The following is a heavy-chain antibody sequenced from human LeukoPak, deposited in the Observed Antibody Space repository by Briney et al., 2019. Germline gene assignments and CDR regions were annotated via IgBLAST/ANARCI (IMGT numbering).Heavy chain of an antibody. D-gene: IGHD2-2*01. CDR2: INHSGST. CDR1: GGSFSGYY. V-gene: IGHV4-34*01. CDR3: ARGDVVVPAATFDY. Sequence: SETLSLTCAVYGGSFSGYYWSWIRQPPGKGLEWIGEINHSGSTNYNPSLKSRVTISVDTSKSQFSLKLSSVTAADTAVYYCARGDVVVPAATFDYWGQGTLVTVSS. J-gene: IGHJ4*02.